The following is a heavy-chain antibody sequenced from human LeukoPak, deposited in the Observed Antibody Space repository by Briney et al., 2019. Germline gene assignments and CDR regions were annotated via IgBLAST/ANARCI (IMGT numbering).Heavy chain of an antibody. V-gene: IGHV3-48*03. CDR3: ARDDIYYYYYGTDV. J-gene: IGHJ6*02. D-gene: IGHD3-9*01. CDR2: ISSSGSTI. CDR1: GFTFSSYE. Sequence: PGGSLRLSCAASGFTFSSYEMNWVRQAPGKGLEWVSYISSSGSTIYYADSVKGRFTISRDNAKNSLYLQMNSLRAEDTAVYYCARDDIYYYYYGTDVWGQGTTVTVSS.